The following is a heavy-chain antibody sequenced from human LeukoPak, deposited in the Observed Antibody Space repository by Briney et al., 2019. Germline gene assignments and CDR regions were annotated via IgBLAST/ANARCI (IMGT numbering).Heavy chain of an antibody. D-gene: IGHD2-15*01. CDR2: IHYSGST. V-gene: IGHV4-59*12. J-gene: IGHJ3*01. CDR1: GDSIRSYY. CDR3: ARLVALHDAFDV. Sequence: KPAETLSLTCTVSGDSIRSYYWSWIRQPPGKGLEWIGNIHYSGSTKYNPSLKSRVTISVDTSKNQFSLRVTSLTAADTAVYYCARLVALHDAFDVWGQGTLVTVSS.